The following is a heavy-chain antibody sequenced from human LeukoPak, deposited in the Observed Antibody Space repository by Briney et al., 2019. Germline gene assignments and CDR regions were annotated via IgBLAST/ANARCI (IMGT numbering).Heavy chain of an antibody. CDR2: IRYDGSDK. CDR1: GFTFRTYG. V-gene: IGHV3-30*02. D-gene: IGHD3-9*01. J-gene: IGHJ4*02. CDR3: AKAQKRDILTGYYTAFDS. Sequence: GGSLRLSCAASGFTFRTYGMHWVRQAPGKGLEWVASIRYDGSDKDYADAVKGRFTIYRDNSKNTLYLQMNSRRAEDTAVYYCAKAQKRDILTGYYTAFDSWGQGTLVTVSS.